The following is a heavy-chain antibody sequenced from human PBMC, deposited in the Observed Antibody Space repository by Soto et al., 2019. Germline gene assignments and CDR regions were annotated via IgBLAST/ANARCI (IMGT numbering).Heavy chain of an antibody. CDR1: GFTFSSFA. Sequence: EVQLWESGGGLVQPGGSLRLSCEASGFTFSSFAMTWVRQAPGKGLEWVSAISPGTGSTYYAGSVKGRFTISRDNSKNTLYLKMNTLRAEDTAVYYCAKCVTHCYLHYWGQGTLVTVSS. CDR3: AKCVTHCYLHY. CDR2: ISPGTGST. V-gene: IGHV3-23*01. J-gene: IGHJ4*02.